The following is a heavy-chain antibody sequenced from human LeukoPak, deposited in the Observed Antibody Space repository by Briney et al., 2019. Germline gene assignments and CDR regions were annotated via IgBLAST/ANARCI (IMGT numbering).Heavy chain of an antibody. CDR2: IYYSGST. CDR3: ASGPSYGYLSFDY. V-gene: IGHV4-39*01. CDR1: GGSISSSSYY. D-gene: IGHD5-18*01. Sequence: PSETLSLTCTVSGGSISSSSYYWGWIREPPGKGLEWIGSIYYSGSTYYNPSLKSRVTISVDTSKNQFSLKLSSVTAADTAVYYCASGPSYGYLSFDYWGQGTLVTVSS. J-gene: IGHJ4*02.